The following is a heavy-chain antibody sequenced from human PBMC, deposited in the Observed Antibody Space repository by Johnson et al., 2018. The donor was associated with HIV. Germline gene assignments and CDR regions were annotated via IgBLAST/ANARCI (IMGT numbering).Heavy chain of an antibody. J-gene: IGHJ3*01. CDR2: IKSKTDGGTT. CDR3: TRDRDGVGVS. V-gene: IGHV3-15*01. Sequence: VQLVESGGGLVTPGGSLRLSCAASGFTFSNAWMSWVRQAPGKGLEWIGRIKSKTDGGTTDYAAPVKGRFSISRDDSKNTLYLQMNSLKTEDTALYYCTRDRDGVGVSWGQGTMVTVSS. CDR1: GFTFSNAW. D-gene: IGHD3-10*01.